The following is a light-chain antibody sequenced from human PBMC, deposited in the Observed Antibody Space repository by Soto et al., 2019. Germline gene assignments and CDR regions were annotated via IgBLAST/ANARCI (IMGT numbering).Light chain of an antibody. CDR3: KQYNNWPPFT. CDR1: QSVSSN. CDR2: GAS. J-gene: IGKJ3*01. V-gene: IGKV3-15*01. Sequence: EIVMTQSPATLSVSPGERATLSCRASQSVSSNLAWYQQKPGQAPRLLIYGASTRATGIPARFSGSGSGTEFPLTISSLQSEDFAVYYCKQYNNWPPFTFGPGTKEDIK.